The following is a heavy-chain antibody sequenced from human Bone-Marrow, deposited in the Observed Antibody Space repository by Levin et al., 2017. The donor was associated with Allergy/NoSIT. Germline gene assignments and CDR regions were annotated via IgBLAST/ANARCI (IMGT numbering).Heavy chain of an antibody. CDR1: GFSFSTYG. J-gene: IGHJ4*02. V-gene: IGHV3-30*18. CDR2: ISYDGSHQ. CDR3: VKPAGDYNSAWLYVDY. Sequence: GGSLRLSCAASGFSFSTYGMHWVRQAPGKGLEFVAIISYDGSHQYYADSVRGRFTISRDNSNNTLYLQMNSLRTEDTAVYYCVKPAGDYNSAWLYVDYWGQGTLVTVSS. D-gene: IGHD6-19*01.